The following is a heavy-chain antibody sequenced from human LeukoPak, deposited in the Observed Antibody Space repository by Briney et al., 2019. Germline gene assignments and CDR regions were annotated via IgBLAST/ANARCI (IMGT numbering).Heavy chain of an antibody. D-gene: IGHD3-10*01. CDR3: ARGAYGSGSYYNYYGMDV. Sequence: SGASLQISCKGSGYNFGTRWVAWVRQLPGKGLEWMGIIYPDDSDARYSPSFQGQVTISADKSINTAYLQWSSLKASDTAIYLCARGAYGSGSYYNYYGMDVWGQGTTVTVSS. V-gene: IGHV5-51*01. J-gene: IGHJ6*02. CDR2: IYPDDSDA. CDR1: GYNFGTRW.